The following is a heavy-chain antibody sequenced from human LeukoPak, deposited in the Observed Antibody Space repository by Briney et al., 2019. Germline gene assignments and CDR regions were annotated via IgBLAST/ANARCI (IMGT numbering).Heavy chain of an antibody. Sequence: SETLSLTCTVSGGSVTRSSYYWGWIRQPPGKGPEWIGSIYYSGSTYYNPSLKSRVTISVDTSKNQFSLKLSSVTAADTAVYYCARDGRATYYYYGMDVWGQGTTVTVSS. V-gene: IGHV4-39*02. CDR2: IYYSGST. CDR3: ARDGRATYYYYGMDV. D-gene: IGHD1-1*01. CDR1: GGSVTRSSYY. J-gene: IGHJ6*02.